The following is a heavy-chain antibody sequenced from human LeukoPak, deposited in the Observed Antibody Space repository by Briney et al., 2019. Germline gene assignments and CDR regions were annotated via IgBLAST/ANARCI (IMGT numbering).Heavy chain of an antibody. V-gene: IGHV3-7*04. Sequence: GGSLRLSCAASGFTFSSYAMSWVRQAPGKGLEWVANIKQDGSEKYYVDSVKGRFTISRDNAKNSLYLQMNSLRAEDTAVYYCARVPYSSSWYYYYMDVWGKGTTVTVSS. CDR3: ARVPYSSSWYYYYMDV. CDR2: IKQDGSEK. J-gene: IGHJ6*03. CDR1: GFTFSSYA. D-gene: IGHD6-13*01.